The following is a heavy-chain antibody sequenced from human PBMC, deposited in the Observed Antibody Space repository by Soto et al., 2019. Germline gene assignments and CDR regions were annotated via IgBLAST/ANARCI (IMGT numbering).Heavy chain of an antibody. V-gene: IGHV3-30*18. Sequence: GGSLRLSCAASGFTFSSYGMHWVRQALGKGLEWVAVISYDGSNKYYADSVKGRFTISRDNSKNTLYLQMNSLRAEDTAVYYCAKDRNGEYSGYDYSLGDYYYGMDVWGQGTTVTVSS. J-gene: IGHJ6*02. CDR1: GFTFSSYG. CDR2: ISYDGSNK. D-gene: IGHD5-12*01. CDR3: AKDRNGEYSGYDYSLGDYYYGMDV.